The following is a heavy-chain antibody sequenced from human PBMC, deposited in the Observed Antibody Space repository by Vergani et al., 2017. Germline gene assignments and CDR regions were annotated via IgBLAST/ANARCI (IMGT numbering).Heavy chain of an antibody. CDR3: AKGGRSGVAGTFGAFDN. Sequence: EVQLLESGGDLVQPGGSLRLSCAASGFTFIMHAMSWVRQAPGKGLEWVSTLSASDRRPHYADAVKGGFTISRDNSKNTLFLHMNSLRPEDTAVYYCAKGGRSGVAGTFGAFDNWGQGTMVTVSS. CDR2: LSASDRRP. V-gene: IGHV3-23*01. J-gene: IGHJ3*02. D-gene: IGHD6-19*01. CDR1: GFTFIMHA.